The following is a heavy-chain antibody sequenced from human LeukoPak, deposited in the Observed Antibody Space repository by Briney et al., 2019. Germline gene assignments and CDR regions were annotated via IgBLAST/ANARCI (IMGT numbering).Heavy chain of an antibody. CDR1: GFIFADYA. Sequence: GGSLRPSCAASGFIFADYATHWVRQAPGRGLEWVSGIIWNSAIAGYADSVRGRFTISRDNTKKLLYLQMITLTTEDTALYYCATDLARASDYMDVWGKGTTVIVSS. J-gene: IGHJ6*03. CDR3: ATDLARASDYMDV. V-gene: IGHV3-9*01. CDR2: IIWNSAIA. D-gene: IGHD2-21*01.